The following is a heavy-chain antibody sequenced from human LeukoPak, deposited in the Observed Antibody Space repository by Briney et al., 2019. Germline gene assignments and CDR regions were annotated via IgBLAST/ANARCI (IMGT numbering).Heavy chain of an antibody. D-gene: IGHD4-23*01. CDR1: GGSISSYY. CDR3: AREKNGNEPFDY. Sequence: SETLSLTCTVSGGSISSYYWSWIRQPPGKGLEYIGYIYYSGSTNYNPSLKSRVTISVDTSKNQFSLKLSSVTAADTAVYYCAREKNGNEPFDYWGQGTLVTVSS. V-gene: IGHV4-59*01. CDR2: IYYSGST. J-gene: IGHJ4*02.